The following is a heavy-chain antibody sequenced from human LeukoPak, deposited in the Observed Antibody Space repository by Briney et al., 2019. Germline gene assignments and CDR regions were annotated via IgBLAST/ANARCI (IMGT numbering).Heavy chain of an antibody. V-gene: IGHV3-48*03. CDR2: ISSSGSTI. J-gene: IGHJ4*02. CDR3: ARVLRFGGYNPGADY. CDR1: GFTFSSYE. Sequence: PGGSLRLSCAASGFTFSSYEMNWVRQAPGKGLEWVSYISSSGSTIYYADSVKGRFTISRDNAKNSLYLQMNSLRAEDTAVYYCARVLRFGGYNPGADYWGQGTLVTVSS. D-gene: IGHD5-24*01.